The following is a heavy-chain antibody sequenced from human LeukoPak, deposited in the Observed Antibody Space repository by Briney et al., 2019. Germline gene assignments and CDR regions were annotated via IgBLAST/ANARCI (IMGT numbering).Heavy chain of an antibody. CDR3: ASHYDSSGYFDY. Sequence: ASVKVSCKASGYTFLSYGISWVRHVPGQGLEWLGWISTYNGDTKYAQKLQGRVTMTTDTPTSTAYMELSRLRSDDTAVYYCASHYDSSGYFDYWGQGTLVTVSS. V-gene: IGHV1-18*01. D-gene: IGHD3-22*01. CDR2: ISTYNGDT. CDR1: GYTFLSYG. J-gene: IGHJ4*02.